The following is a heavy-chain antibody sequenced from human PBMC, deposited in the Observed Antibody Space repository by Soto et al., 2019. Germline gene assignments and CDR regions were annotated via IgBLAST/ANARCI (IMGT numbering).Heavy chain of an antibody. J-gene: IGHJ6*02. CDR2: INPSGGRI. CDR1: GYTFTTYY. V-gene: IGHV1-46*01. Sequence: QVQVVQSGAEVKKPGASVKVSCKASGYTFTTYYIHWVRQAPGQGLEWMGVINPSGGRINYAQKCRGVVTRTRDTSTCTGYMGLGSLRAEDTAVYYCARVRGRGGSYYIYFYGMDVWGQGSTVTVSS. CDR3: ARVRGRGGSYYIYFYGMDV. D-gene: IGHD1-26*01.